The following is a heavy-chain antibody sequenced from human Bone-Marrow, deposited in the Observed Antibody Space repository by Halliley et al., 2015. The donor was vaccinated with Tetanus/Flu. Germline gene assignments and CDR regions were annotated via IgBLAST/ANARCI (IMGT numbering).Heavy chain of an antibody. D-gene: IGHD3-9*01. CDR1: GGSISSYY. CDR3: ARDSPPTGILTGFDI. J-gene: IGHJ3*02. V-gene: IGHV4-59*01. Sequence: TLSLTCTVSGGSISSYYWSWIRQPPGKGLEWIGYIYYSGSTNYNPSLKSRVTTSVDTSKNQFSLKLSSVTAADTAVYYCARDSPPTGILTGFDIWGQGTMVTVSS. CDR2: IYYSGST.